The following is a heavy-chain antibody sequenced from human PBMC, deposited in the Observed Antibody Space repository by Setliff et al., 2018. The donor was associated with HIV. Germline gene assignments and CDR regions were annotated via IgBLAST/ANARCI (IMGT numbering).Heavy chain of an antibody. V-gene: IGHV1-46*01. Sequence: ASVKVSCKASGYTFTSYYMHWVRQAPGQGLEWMGIINPSGGSTSYAQKFQGRVTVTRDTSTSTVYMELSSLRSEDTAVYYCARGDPASYYNFWSGYASETFDIWGQGTMVTVSS. CDR3: ARGDPASYYNFWSGYASETFDI. J-gene: IGHJ3*02. CDR1: GYTFTSYY. CDR2: INPSGGST. D-gene: IGHD3-3*01.